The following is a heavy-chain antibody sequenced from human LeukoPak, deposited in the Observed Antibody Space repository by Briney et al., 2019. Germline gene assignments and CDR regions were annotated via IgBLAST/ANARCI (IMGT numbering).Heavy chain of an antibody. V-gene: IGHV1-8*02. J-gene: IGHJ5*02. CDR2: MSPNSGDT. D-gene: IGHD3-3*01. CDR3: ARGILRFLEWFSRFDP. Sequence: ASVKVSCKASGYTFTGYYMHWVRQATGQGLEWMGWMSPNSGDTGYAQKFQGRVTMTRNTSISTAYMELSSLRSEDTAVYYCARGILRFLEWFSRFDPWGQGTLVTVSS. CDR1: GYTFTGYY.